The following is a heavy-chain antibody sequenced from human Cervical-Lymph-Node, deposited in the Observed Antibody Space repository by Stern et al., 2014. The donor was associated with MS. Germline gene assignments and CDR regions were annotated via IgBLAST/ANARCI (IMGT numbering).Heavy chain of an antibody. Sequence: QVQLQESGPGLVKPSETLSLTCSVSGGSISRSTYYWGWIRQPPGKGLEWIGSIYYSGTTYYNPSLKSRVTIDTSTNQFPLRLPSVTAADTAVYYCARHDGWLPHYWSQGTLVTVSS. V-gene: IGHV4-39*01. J-gene: IGHJ4*02. D-gene: IGHD5-12*01. CDR2: IYYSGTT. CDR3: ARHDGWLPHY. CDR1: GGSISRSTYY.